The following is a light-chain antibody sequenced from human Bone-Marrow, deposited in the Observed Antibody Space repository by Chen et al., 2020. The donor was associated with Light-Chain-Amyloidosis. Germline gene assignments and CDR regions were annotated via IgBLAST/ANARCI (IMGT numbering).Light chain of an antibody. Sequence: QSALTQPRSVSGSPGQSVTISCTGTSRDVGGYDSVSWYQQYPGKAPILMIYDVSKRPSGVPDRFSASKSGNTASLTISGLQAEDEADYYCCSYAGIYWVFGGGTKLTVL. J-gene: IGLJ3*02. V-gene: IGLV2-11*01. CDR1: SRDVGGYDS. CDR3: CSYAGIYWV. CDR2: DVS.